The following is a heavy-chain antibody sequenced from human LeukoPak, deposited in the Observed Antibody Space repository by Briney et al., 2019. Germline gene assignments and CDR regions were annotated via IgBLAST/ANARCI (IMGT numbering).Heavy chain of an antibody. CDR2: IKSDGSST. CDR3: AKDHDNTDYYYYFDS. D-gene: IGHD2-21*02. J-gene: IGHJ4*02. V-gene: IGHV3-74*01. CDR1: GFTFSNYW. Sequence: GGSLRLSCAASGFTFSNYWMHWVRQAPGKGLVWVSRIKSDGSSTNYTDSVKGRFTISRDNSKNTLHLQMNRLRAEDTALYYCAKDHDNTDYYYYFDSWGQGTLVTVSS.